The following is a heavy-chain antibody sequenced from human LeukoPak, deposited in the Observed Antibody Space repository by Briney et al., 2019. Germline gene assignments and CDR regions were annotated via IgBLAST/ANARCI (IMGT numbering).Heavy chain of an antibody. CDR2: MNPNSGNT. D-gene: IGHD6-13*01. J-gene: IGHJ5*02. CDR1: GYTFTSYD. Sequence: ASVEVSCKASGYTFTSYDINWVRQATGQGLEWMGWMNPNSGNTGYAQKFQGRVTMTRNTSISTAYMELSSLRSEDTAVYYCARDWSSSWVGMNWFDPWGQGTLVTVSS. V-gene: IGHV1-8*01. CDR3: ARDWSSSWVGMNWFDP.